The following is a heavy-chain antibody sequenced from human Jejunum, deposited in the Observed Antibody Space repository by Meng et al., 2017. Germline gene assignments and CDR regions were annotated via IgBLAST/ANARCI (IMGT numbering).Heavy chain of an antibody. Sequence: QVQLQESGPGLVTPSQTLSLTCTVSGDSISSGGHYWSWIRQHPGKGLEWIGYIYYTGSAYYNPPLESRVTLSVDTSNNQFSLRLNSVTAADTAVYYCAREGQLMLGLVDYWGQGTLVTVSS. CDR1: GDSISSGGHY. CDR3: AREGQLMLGLVDY. J-gene: IGHJ4*02. CDR2: IYYTGSA. V-gene: IGHV4-31*03. D-gene: IGHD2-2*01.